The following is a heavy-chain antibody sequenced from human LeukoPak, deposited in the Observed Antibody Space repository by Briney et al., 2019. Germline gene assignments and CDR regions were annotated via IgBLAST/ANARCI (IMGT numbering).Heavy chain of an antibody. Sequence: SETLSLTCTVSGGSISSHYWVWIRQPPGKDLEWIGSVYYSGGTYYDPSLKSRVTISLDTSKNQFSLKLSSMTAADTAVYHCATLGYGDFGAFDNWGQGTMVTVSS. D-gene: IGHD4-17*01. V-gene: IGHV4-39*07. CDR1: GGSISSHY. J-gene: IGHJ3*02. CDR3: ATLGYGDFGAFDN. CDR2: VYYSGGT.